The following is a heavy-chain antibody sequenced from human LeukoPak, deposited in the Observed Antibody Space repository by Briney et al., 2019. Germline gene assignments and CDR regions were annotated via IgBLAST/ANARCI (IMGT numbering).Heavy chain of an antibody. V-gene: IGHV3-21*01. J-gene: IGHJ3*01. Sequence: GGSLRLTCAASGFSFDVHGMNWVRQSPGKGLEWVSSISSESSHIHYADSVEGRFTISRDNAKKSLYLEMNSLRPEDTAMYYCVRVSQGHDCYDSPVQGGFDLWGQGTMVTVSS. CDR1: GFSFDVHG. D-gene: IGHD3-22*01. CDR3: VRVSQGHDCYDSPVQGGFDL. CDR2: ISSESSHI.